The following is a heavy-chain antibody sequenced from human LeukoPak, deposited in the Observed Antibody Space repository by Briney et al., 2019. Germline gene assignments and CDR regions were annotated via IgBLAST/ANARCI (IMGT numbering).Heavy chain of an antibody. CDR2: IYYSGST. CDR1: GGSISSYY. Sequence: SETLSLTCTVSGGSISSYYWSWIRQPPGKGLEWIGYIYYSGSTNCNPSLKNRVTISVNTSKNQFSLKLSSVTAADTAVYYCARAVAGTANFQHWGQGTLVTVSS. CDR3: ARAVAGTANFQH. D-gene: IGHD6-19*01. V-gene: IGHV4-59*01. J-gene: IGHJ1*01.